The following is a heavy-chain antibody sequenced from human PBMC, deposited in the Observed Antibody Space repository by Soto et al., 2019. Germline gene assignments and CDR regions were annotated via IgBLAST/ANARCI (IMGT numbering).Heavy chain of an antibody. V-gene: IGHV3-23*01. J-gene: IGHJ4*02. Sequence: GTLRLSCAGSGFTFSNYAMSWVRQAPGKGLAWVSAISGSGGSTYYADSVKGRFTISRDNSKNTLYLQMNSLRAEDTALYYCAKVPVGATGRFDYWGQGTLVTVSS. CDR1: GFTFSNYA. CDR3: AKVPVGATGRFDY. D-gene: IGHD1-26*01. CDR2: ISGSGGST.